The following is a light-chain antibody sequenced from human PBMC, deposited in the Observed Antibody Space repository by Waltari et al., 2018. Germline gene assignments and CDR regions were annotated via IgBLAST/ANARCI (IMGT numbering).Light chain of an antibody. CDR3: LLFFDNSRV. CDR1: AGEVTSGHH. V-gene: IGLV7-43*01. Sequence: QTVVTQEPSLTVSPGGTVTLTRASSAGEVTSGHHANWLQQRPGQPPSLLIFCTHDKHPSTPARFSGSLLGGKAALTLSEVQSEDEADYYCLLFFDNSRVFGGGTKLTVL. CDR2: CTH. J-gene: IGLJ3*02.